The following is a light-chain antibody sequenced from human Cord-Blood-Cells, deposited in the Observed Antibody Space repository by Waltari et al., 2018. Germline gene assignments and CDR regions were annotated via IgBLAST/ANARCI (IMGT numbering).Light chain of an antibody. CDR1: SSNIGSNY. CDR3: AAWDDSLSGWV. J-gene: IGLJ3*02. V-gene: IGLV1-47*01. Sequence: QSVLTQPPSASGTPGQRVTISCSGSSSNIGSNYVSWYQHLPGTAPKLLIYRNQPRPSGVPDRFSGSKSGTSASLAISGLRSEDEADYYCAAWDDSLSGWVFGGGTKLTVL. CDR2: RNQ.